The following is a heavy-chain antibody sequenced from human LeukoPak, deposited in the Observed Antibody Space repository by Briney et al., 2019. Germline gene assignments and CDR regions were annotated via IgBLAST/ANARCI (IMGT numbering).Heavy chain of an antibody. J-gene: IGHJ3*02. CDR3: ARRVVGTTGAFDM. CDR1: GYSFTRYW. D-gene: IGHD1-26*01. Sequence: GESLKISCKASGYSFTRYWIGGVRQMPGKGLEWMGIIFPGDSDTRYSPSFQGQVTISADKSISTAYLQWSSLRASDTAMYFCARRVVGTTGAFDMWGQGTMVTVSS. V-gene: IGHV5-51*01. CDR2: IFPGDSDT.